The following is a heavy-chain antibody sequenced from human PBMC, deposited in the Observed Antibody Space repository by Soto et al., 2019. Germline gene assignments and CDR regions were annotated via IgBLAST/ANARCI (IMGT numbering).Heavy chain of an antibody. Sequence: SGPTLVNPTQALALTFTFSGFSLITILVCVGWIRHPPGKAPEWLALVYWDEDKRYSPSMKSRLTITKDTSRNQVVLTITNMDPVDTATYYCVHSSRRESCRGGRCYYFDYWGQGTLVTVSS. CDR2: VYWDEDK. D-gene: IGHD2-15*01. V-gene: IGHV2-5*02. J-gene: IGHJ4*02. CDR1: GFSLITILVC. CDR3: VHSSRRESCRGGRCYYFDY.